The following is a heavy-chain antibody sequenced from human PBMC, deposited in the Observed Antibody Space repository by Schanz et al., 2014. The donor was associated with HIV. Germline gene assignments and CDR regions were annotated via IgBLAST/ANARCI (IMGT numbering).Heavy chain of an antibody. D-gene: IGHD4-17*01. CDR1: GFTFSSYA. CDR3: AKGGFYGDYVSYYYGLDV. Sequence: EEQLLESGGGLVQPGGSLRLSCAASGFTFSSYAMSWVRQAPGKGLEWVSAISGSGGSTYYADSGKGRFTISRDNSKNTLYLQMNSPRAEDTAVYYCAKGGFYGDYVSYYYGLDVWGQGTTVTVSS. CDR2: ISGSGGST. V-gene: IGHV3-23*01. J-gene: IGHJ6*02.